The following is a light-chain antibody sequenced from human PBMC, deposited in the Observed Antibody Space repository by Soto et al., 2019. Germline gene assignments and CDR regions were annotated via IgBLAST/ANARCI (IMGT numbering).Light chain of an antibody. V-gene: IGLV2-14*01. Sequence: QSVLAQPASVSGSPGQSITISCTGTSSDVGGYNYVSWYQQHPGKAPKLMIYEVSNRPSGVSNRFSGSKSGNTASLTISGLXAEDEADYYCSSSTSSTTLDVFGTGTKVTVL. J-gene: IGLJ1*01. CDR3: SSSTSSTTLDV. CDR1: SSDVGGYNY. CDR2: EVS.